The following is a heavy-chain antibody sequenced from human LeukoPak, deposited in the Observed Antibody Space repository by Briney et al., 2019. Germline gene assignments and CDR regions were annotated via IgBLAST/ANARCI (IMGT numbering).Heavy chain of an antibody. CDR2: INHSGST. V-gene: IGHV4-34*01. CDR1: GGSFSGYF. Sequence: SETLSLTCAVYGGSFSGYFWSWIRQPPGKGLEWIGEINHSGSTNYNPSLKSRVTISVDTSKNQFSLKLSSVTAADTAVYCCARFVRTTVTSPFDYWGQGTLVTVSS. D-gene: IGHD4-17*01. J-gene: IGHJ4*02. CDR3: ARFVRTTVTSPFDY.